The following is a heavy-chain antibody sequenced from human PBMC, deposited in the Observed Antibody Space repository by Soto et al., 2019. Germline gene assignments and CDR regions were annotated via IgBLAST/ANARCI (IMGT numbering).Heavy chain of an antibody. CDR1: GYTFTGYY. D-gene: IGHD2-15*01. V-gene: IGHV1-2*02. CDR2: INPNSGGT. CDR3: ARSIVVGVAAIIGENNGFDP. Sequence: ASVKVSCKASGYTFTGYYMHWVRQAPGQGLEWMGWINPNSGGTNYAQKFQGRVTMTRDTSISTAYMELSRLRSDDTAVYYCARSIVVGVAAIIGENNGFDPWGQGTLVTVSS. J-gene: IGHJ5*02.